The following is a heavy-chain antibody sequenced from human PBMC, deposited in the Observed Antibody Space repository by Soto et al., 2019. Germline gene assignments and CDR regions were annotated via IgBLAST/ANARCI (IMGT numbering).Heavy chain of an antibody. CDR2: IRGSGGGT. J-gene: IGHJ4*02. CDR3: ARDRVAATREPDY. V-gene: IGHV3-23*01. CDR1: GFTFSSYA. Sequence: EVQLLKSGGGLVQPGGSLRLSCAASGFTFSSYALTWVRQAPGRGLEWVSTIRGSGGGTYYADSVKGRFTISRDNSKNTLYLQMNSLRVEDTAIYYCARDRVAATREPDYWGQGSLVTVSS. D-gene: IGHD2-15*01.